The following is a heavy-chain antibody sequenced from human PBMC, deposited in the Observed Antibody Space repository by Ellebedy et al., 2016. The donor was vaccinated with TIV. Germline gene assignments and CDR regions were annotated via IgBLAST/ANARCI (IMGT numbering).Heavy chain of an antibody. CDR3: AGSSGYYFPDY. J-gene: IGHJ4*02. CDR1: GYSFTSYW. D-gene: IGHD3-22*01. V-gene: IGHV5-51*01. CDR2: IYPGDSDT. Sequence: GGSLRLSCKGSGYSFTSYWIGWVRQMPGKGLEWMGIIYPGDSDTRYSPSFQGQVTISADKSISTAYLQWSSLKASDTAMYYCAGSSGYYFPDYWGQGTLVTVSS.